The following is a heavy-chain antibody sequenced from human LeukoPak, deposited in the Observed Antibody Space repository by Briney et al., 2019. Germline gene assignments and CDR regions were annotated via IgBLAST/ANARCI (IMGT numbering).Heavy chain of an antibody. D-gene: IGHD3-22*01. V-gene: IGHV4-4*07. Sequence: SETLSLTCTVSGGSISSFYWSWIRQPAGKALEWIGRIYTSGSTNYNPSLKSRVTISVDTSKNQFSLKLSSVTAADTAVYYCARGTTYNQYYYDSSGYYSFDYWGQGTLVTVSS. CDR1: GGSISSFY. CDR3: ARGTTYNQYYYDSSGYYSFDY. J-gene: IGHJ4*02. CDR2: IYTSGST.